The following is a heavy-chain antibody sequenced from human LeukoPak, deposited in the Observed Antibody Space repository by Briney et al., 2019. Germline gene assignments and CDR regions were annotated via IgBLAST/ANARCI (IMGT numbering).Heavy chain of an antibody. CDR1: GYTFTSYY. D-gene: IGHD1-1*01. Sequence: ASVTVSCKASGYTFTSYYMHWVRQAPGQGLEWMGIINHSGGSTSYAQKFQGRVTMTRDTSTSTVYMKLSSLRSEDMAVYYSARERPSPHDHFDYWGQGTLVTVSS. J-gene: IGHJ4*02. V-gene: IGHV1-46*01. CDR3: ARERPSPHDHFDY. CDR2: INHSGGST.